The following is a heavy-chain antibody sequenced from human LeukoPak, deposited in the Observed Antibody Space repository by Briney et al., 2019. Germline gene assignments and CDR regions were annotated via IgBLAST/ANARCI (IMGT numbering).Heavy chain of an antibody. CDR1: GGSFSGHY. Sequence: SETLSLTCAVYGGSFSGHYWTWIRQPPGKGLQWIGEVNDRGSTNYNPSLKSRLTISEDKSKKQFSLRLPSVTAADTAVYYCARGVVSGRFGDNYYYMDVWGKGTTVTVSS. D-gene: IGHD3-16*01. V-gene: IGHV4-34*01. J-gene: IGHJ6*03. CDR2: VNDRGST. CDR3: ARGVVSGRFGDNYYYMDV.